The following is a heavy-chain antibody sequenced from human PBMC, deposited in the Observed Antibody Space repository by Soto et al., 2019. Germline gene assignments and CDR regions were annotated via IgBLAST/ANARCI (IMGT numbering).Heavy chain of an antibody. V-gene: IGHV3-23*01. Sequence: EVQLLESGGGLEQPGGSLRLSCAASGFTFSSYAMNWVRQAPGKGLEWVSVISGSGDSTYYADSVKGRSTISRDNSKNTLYLQMNSLIAEDTAVYYCARRGSGSYYDYWGQGTLVTVSS. CDR1: GFTFSSYA. J-gene: IGHJ4*02. CDR2: ISGSGDST. D-gene: IGHD1-26*01. CDR3: ARRGSGSYYDY.